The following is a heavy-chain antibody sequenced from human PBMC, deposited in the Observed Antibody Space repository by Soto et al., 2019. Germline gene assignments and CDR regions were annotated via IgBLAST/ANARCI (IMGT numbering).Heavy chain of an antibody. J-gene: IGHJ5*02. CDR3: ARVETVVPAATGFDP. Sequence: ASVKVSCKASGYTFTSYAMHWVRQAPGQRLEWMGWINAGNGNTKYSQKLKGRVTITRDTSASTAYMKLSSMRSEDTAVYYCARVETVVPAATGFDPWGQGTLVTVSS. CDR1: GYTFTSYA. D-gene: IGHD2-2*01. V-gene: IGHV1-3*01. CDR2: INAGNGNT.